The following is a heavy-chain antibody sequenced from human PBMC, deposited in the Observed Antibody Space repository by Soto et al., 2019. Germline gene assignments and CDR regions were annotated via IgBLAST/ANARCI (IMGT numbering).Heavy chain of an antibody. CDR1: GFTFSSYA. CDR3: SRRLWRDDHKWGYFDL. Sequence: QVQLVESGGGVVQPGRSLRLSCAASGFTFSSYAMHWVRQAPGKGLAWVAVISYDGSNKYYADSVKGRLTISRDNSKNTLYLQMNSLRAEDTAVYYSSRRLWRDDHKWGYFDLWGLGTLVTVSS. J-gene: IGHJ2*01. CDR2: ISYDGSNK. D-gene: IGHD1-26*01. V-gene: IGHV3-30-3*01.